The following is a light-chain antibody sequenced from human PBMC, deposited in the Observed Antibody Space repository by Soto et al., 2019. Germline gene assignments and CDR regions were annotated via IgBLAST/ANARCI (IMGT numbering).Light chain of an antibody. CDR3: QQRSNWPPIT. Sequence: EIVLTQSPATLSLSPGERATLSCRASQSISSYLAWYQRKPGQAPRLLIYDASNRATGIPARFSGSGSGTDFTLTISSLEPEDCAVYYCQQRSNWPPITFGQGTRLEIK. J-gene: IGKJ5*01. CDR2: DAS. V-gene: IGKV3-11*01. CDR1: QSISSY.